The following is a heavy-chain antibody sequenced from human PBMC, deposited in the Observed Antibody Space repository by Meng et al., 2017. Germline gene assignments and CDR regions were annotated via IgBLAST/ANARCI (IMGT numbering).Heavy chain of an antibody. CDR2: IYTSGST. CDR1: GGSISSGSYY. J-gene: IGHJ6*02. V-gene: IGHV4-61*02. Sequence: SETLSLTCTVSGGSISSGSYYWSWIRQPAGKGLEWIGRIYTSGSTNYNPSLKSRVTISVDTSKNQFSLKLSSVTAADTAVYYCARALRYYYGSGRNYYYYGMDVWGQGTTVTVYS. D-gene: IGHD3-10*01. CDR3: ARALRYYYGSGRNYYYYGMDV.